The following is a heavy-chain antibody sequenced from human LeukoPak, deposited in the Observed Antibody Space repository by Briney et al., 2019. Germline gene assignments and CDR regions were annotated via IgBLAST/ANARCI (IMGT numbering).Heavy chain of an antibody. Sequence: GASVKVSCKVSGYTPTELSMHWVRQAPGKGLEWMGGFDPEDGETIYAQKFQGRVTMTEDTSTDTAYMELSSLRSEDAAVYYCARDEYYDFWSGYQYWGQGTLVTVSS. J-gene: IGHJ4*02. CDR3: ARDEYYDFWSGYQY. V-gene: IGHV1-24*01. D-gene: IGHD3-3*01. CDR2: FDPEDGET. CDR1: GYTPTELS.